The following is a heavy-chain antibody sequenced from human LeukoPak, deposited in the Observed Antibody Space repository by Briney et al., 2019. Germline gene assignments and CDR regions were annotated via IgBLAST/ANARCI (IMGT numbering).Heavy chain of an antibody. CDR1: GYTFTSYD. Sequence: ASVKVSCKASGYTFTSYDINWVRQATGQGLEWMGWMNPNSGNTGYAQKVQGRVTMTRNTSISTAYMELSSLRSEDTAVYYCARERYYGSGFGPWGQGTLVTVSS. CDR3: ARERYYGSGFGP. CDR2: MNPNSGNT. J-gene: IGHJ5*02. V-gene: IGHV1-8*01. D-gene: IGHD3-10*01.